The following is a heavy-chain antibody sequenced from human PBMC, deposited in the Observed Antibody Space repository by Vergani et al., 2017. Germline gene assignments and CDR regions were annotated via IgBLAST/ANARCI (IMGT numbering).Heavy chain of an antibody. J-gene: IGHJ4*02. Sequence: EVQLLESGGGLVQPGGSLRLSCAASGFTFSSYAMSWVRQAPGKGLEWVSAIGGSGGSTYYADSVKGRFTISRVKAKNTLYLQMNSLRAAETAVYYCAKIQFGGWYFFDYWGQGTLVTVSS. V-gene: IGHV3-23*01. CDR3: AKIQFGGWYFFDY. D-gene: IGHD6-19*01. CDR1: GFTFSSYA. CDR2: IGGSGGST.